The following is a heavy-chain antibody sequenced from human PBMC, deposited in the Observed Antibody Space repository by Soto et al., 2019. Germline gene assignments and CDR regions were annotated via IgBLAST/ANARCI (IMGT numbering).Heavy chain of an antibody. V-gene: IGHV4-59*01. Sequence: NPSETLSLTCTVSGGSISNYYWSWLRQPPGKGLEWIGYMYYGGSPNYNPSLKSRVTISLDTSKNQFSLILSSVTAADTAVYFCARDRRYCSGGRCSAGDAFDIWGQGTTVTVSS. D-gene: IGHD2-15*01. CDR3: ARDRRYCSGGRCSAGDAFDI. CDR2: MYYGGSP. CDR1: GGSISNYY. J-gene: IGHJ3*02.